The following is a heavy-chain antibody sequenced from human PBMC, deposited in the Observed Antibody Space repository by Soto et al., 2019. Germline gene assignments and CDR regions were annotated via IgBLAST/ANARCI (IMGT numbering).Heavy chain of an antibody. D-gene: IGHD2-15*01. V-gene: IGHV3-30*04. CDR2: MSPGGSET. CDR3: ALDKIPAAPDYFDQ. J-gene: IGHJ4*02. CDR1: GFAFSSNV. Sequence: EQLVESGGDVVQPGTSLRLSCVGSGFAFSSNVLHWVRQAPGRGLEWLAVMSPGGSETYYTNSVRGRFTISRDNSENTLYLEMNNVRPEDTAVYYCALDKIPAAPDYFDQWGQGTLATVSS.